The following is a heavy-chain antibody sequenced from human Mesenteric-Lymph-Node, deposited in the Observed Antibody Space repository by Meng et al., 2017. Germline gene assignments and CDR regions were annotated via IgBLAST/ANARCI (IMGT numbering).Heavy chain of an antibody. V-gene: IGHV2-5*01. Sequence: QLTWKESVSTLVKPTQTLTLTCTFSGFSLSTSGVGVGWIRQPPGKALEWLALIYWNDDKRYSPSLKSRFTITKDTSKNQVVLTMTNMDPVDTATHYCAHRRDIWFGELLFDSGPNNWFDPWGQGTLVTVSS. CDR1: GFSLSTSGVG. CDR2: IYWNDDK. J-gene: IGHJ5*02. CDR3: AHRRDIWFGELLFDSGPNNWFDP. D-gene: IGHD3-10*01.